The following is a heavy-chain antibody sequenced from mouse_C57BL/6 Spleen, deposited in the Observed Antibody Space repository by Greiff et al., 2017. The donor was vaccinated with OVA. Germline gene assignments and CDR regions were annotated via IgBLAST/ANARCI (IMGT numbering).Heavy chain of an antibody. D-gene: IGHD2-5*01. J-gene: IGHJ2*01. CDR2: ITPNYGTT. CDR3: ARSRTGYSNYDFDY. V-gene: IGHV1-39*01. Sequence: EVQLQESGPELVKPGASVKISCKASGYSFTDYNMNWVKQSNGKSLEWIGVITPNYGTTSYNQKFKGKATLTVDQSSSTAYMQLNSLTSEDSAVYYCARSRTGYSNYDFDYWGRGTTRTVSS. CDR1: GYSFTDYN.